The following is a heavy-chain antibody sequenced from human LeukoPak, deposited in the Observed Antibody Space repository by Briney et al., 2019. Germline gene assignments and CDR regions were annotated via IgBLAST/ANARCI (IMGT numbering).Heavy chain of an antibody. V-gene: IGHV3-53*01. CDR1: GFTVRGYY. J-gene: IGHJ3*02. CDR2: IYGTGRT. D-gene: IGHD3-10*01. CDR3: AAITLVGNIGDAFDI. Sequence: GGSLRLSCAASGFTVRGYYMSWVRRTPGKGLEWVSVIYGTGRTYYAESVKGRFTMSRDISQNTLHLQMNSLRIEDTAVYYCAAITLVGNIGDAFDIWGQGTVVTVAS.